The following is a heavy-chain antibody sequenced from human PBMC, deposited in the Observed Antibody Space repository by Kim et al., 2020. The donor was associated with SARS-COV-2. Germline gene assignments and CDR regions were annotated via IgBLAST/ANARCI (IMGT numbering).Heavy chain of an antibody. V-gene: IGHV4-59*01. CDR1: GGSLSGYY. J-gene: IGHJ3*01. Sequence: SETLSLTCTVSGGSLSGYYWTWIRQPPGKGLEWIGAIASSGTTDYNPSLRSRVTMSLDTSKNHFSLRLNSVTAADTAFFYCARGFQLDFWGQGTMVSVSS. CDR3: ARGFQLDF. CDR2: IASSGTT.